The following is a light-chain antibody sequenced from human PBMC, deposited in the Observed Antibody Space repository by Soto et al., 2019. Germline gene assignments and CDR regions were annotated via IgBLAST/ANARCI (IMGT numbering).Light chain of an antibody. CDR3: SSYTSSSTYV. V-gene: IGLV2-18*02. CDR2: EVT. CDR1: SSDVGRYNR. Sequence: QSALTQPPSVSGSPGQSVTISCTGTSSDVGRYNRVSWYQQPPGTAPKLMIYEVTHRPSGVPDRFSGSKSGNTASLTISGLQAEDEADYYCSSYTSSSTYVFGTGTKVTVL. J-gene: IGLJ1*01.